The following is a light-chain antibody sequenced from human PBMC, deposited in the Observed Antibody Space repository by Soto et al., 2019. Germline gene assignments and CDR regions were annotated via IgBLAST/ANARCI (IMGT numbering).Light chain of an antibody. CDR2: GNS. Sequence: QAVVTQPPSVSGAPGQRVTISCTGSSSNIGAGYDVHWYRQLPGTAPKLLIYGNSNRPSGVPDRFSGSKSGTSASLAITGLQAEDEADYYCPSYDSSLSAYVFGSGTKLTVL. V-gene: IGLV1-40*01. CDR1: SSNIGAGYD. J-gene: IGLJ1*01. CDR3: PSYDSSLSAYV.